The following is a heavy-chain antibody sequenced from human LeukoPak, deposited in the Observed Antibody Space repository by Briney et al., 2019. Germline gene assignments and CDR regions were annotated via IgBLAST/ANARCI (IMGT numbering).Heavy chain of an antibody. CDR2: IYHSGST. Sequence: PSETLSLTCAVSGGSISSGGYSWSWIRQPPGKGLEWIMYIYHSGSTYYNPSLKSRVTISVDRSKNQFSLKLSSVTAADTAVYYCARTSIAARRANAFDIWGQGTMVTVSS. CDR3: ARTSIAARRANAFDI. D-gene: IGHD6-6*01. J-gene: IGHJ3*02. CDR1: GGSISSGGYS. V-gene: IGHV4-30-2*01.